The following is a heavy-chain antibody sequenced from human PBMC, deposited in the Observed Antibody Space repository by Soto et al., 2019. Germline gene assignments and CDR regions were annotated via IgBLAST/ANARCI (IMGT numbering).Heavy chain of an antibody. V-gene: IGHV3-66*01. CDR2: IYSGGST. J-gene: IGHJ6*02. D-gene: IGHD2-2*01. CDR3: ARDFVVPAAWSCDRDYYNGMDV. CDR1: GGSFSGYY. Sequence: GTLSLPCALYGGSFSGYYWSWIRQAPGKGLEGVSVIYSGGSTYYAHTAKGRFTISRDNSKNTLYLQMNSLRAEDTAVYYCARDFVVPAAWSCDRDYYNGMDVWGQGTTVTVAS.